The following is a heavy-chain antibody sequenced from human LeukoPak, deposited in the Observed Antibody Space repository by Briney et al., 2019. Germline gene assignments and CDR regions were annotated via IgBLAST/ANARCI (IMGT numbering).Heavy chain of an antibody. CDR2: IYYSGST. CDR1: GGSISSSSYY. CDR3: ARHPRDYGMDV. V-gene: IGHV4-39*01. Sequence: PSETLSLTCTVYGGSISSSSYYWGWIRQPPGKGLDWIGRIYYSGSTYYNPSLKSRVTISVDTSKNQFSLKLSSVTAADTAVYYCARHPRDYGMDVWGQGTTVTVSS. J-gene: IGHJ6*02.